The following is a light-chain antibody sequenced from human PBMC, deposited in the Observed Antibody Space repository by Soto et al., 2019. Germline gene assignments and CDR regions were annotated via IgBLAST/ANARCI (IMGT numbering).Light chain of an antibody. CDR2: DAS. V-gene: IGKV3-11*01. Sequence: EIVLTQSPATLSLSPGERATLSCRASQSVSSYLAWYQQKPGQAPRLLIYDASNRATGIPARFSGSGSGTDFPLTTSSLEPEDFAVYYCQQRSNWLGTFGPGTKGDIK. CDR3: QQRSNWLGT. J-gene: IGKJ3*01. CDR1: QSVSSY.